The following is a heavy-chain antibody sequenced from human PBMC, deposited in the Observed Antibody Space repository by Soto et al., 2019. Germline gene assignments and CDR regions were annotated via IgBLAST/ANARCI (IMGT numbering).Heavy chain of an antibody. J-gene: IGHJ5*02. CDR1: GGSISSSSYY. CDR3: ASQDSGGYCSSTSCYPPGSYWFDP. D-gene: IGHD2-2*01. V-gene: IGHV4-39*01. CDR2: IYYSGST. Sequence: SETLSLTCTVSGGSISSSSYYWGWIRQPPGKGLEWIGSIYYSGSTYYNPSLKSRVTISVDTSKNQFSLKLSSVTAADTAVYYCASQDSGGYCSSTSCYPPGSYWFDPWGQGTLVTVSS.